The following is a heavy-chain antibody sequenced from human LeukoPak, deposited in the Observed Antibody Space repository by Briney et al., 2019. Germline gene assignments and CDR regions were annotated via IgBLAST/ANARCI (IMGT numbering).Heavy chain of an antibody. CDR3: AKDYLSSSWDY. CDR2: IRYDGSNK. J-gene: IGHJ4*02. V-gene: IGHV3-30*02. CDR1: GFTFSDDG. Sequence: GGSLRLSCAASGFTFSDDGVHWVRQAPGKVLEWVAFIRYDGSNKYYADSVKGRFTISRDDSKNTVYLQMNSRRAEDTALYYCAKDYLSSSWDYWGQGTLVTVSS. D-gene: IGHD6-13*01.